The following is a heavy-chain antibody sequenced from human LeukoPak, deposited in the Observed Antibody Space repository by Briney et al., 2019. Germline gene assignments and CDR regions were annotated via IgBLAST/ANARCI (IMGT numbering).Heavy chain of an antibody. Sequence: GGCLRLSCAVSGFTFSSHEMNWVRQAPGKGLGWVSYISSGGTTIYYADSVKGRFTISRDNAKNSLYLQMNSQRAEDTAVYYCARTFRGIDNWGQGTLVTVSS. J-gene: IGHJ4*02. CDR2: ISSGGTTI. CDR1: GFTFSSHE. V-gene: IGHV3-48*03. CDR3: ARTFRGIDN. D-gene: IGHD3-10*01.